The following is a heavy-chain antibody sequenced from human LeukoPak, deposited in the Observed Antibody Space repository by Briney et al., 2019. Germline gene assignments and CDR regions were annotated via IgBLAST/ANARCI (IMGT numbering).Heavy chain of an antibody. CDR2: IKEDGSDK. CDR3: AREHGGTAMDDDDAFDI. CDR1: GFTFSSYW. D-gene: IGHD5-18*01. J-gene: IGHJ3*02. V-gene: IGHV3-7*01. Sequence: PGGSLRLSCAASGFTFSSYWMTWVRQAPGKGLEWVASIKEDGSDKYYVDSVKGRFTISRDNAKNSLYLQMNSLRAEDTAVYYCAREHGGTAMDDDDAFDIWGQGTMVTVSS.